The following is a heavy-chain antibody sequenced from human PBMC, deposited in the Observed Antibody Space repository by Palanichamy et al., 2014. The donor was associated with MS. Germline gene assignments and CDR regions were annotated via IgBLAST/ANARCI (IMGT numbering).Heavy chain of an antibody. Sequence: QVQLVESGGGVVQPGRSLRLSCAASGFTFSSYGMHWVRQAPGKGLEWVAVIWYDGSNKYYADSVKGRFTISRDNSKNTLYLQMNSLRAEDTAVYYCARDRSHFWSGYSGYYFDYWGQGTLVTVSS. CDR3: ARDRSHFWSGYSGYYFDY. J-gene: IGHJ4*02. CDR1: GFTFSSYG. D-gene: IGHD3-3*01. V-gene: IGHV3-33*01. CDR2: IWYDGSNK.